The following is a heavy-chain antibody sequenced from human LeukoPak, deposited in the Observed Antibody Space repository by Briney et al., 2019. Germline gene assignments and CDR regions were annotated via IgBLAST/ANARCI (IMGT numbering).Heavy chain of an antibody. CDR3: ATYSSLNRREFQY. CDR2: IKQDGSDK. V-gene: IGHV3-7*01. J-gene: IGHJ1*01. CDR1: GFTFTSYW. Sequence: GGSLRLSCAASGFTFTSYWMSWVRQAPGKGLEWVANIKQDGSDKYYVASVKGRFTISRDNAKNSLYLQMNSLRAEDTAVYYCATYSSLNRREFQYWGQGTLLTVSS. D-gene: IGHD3-22*01.